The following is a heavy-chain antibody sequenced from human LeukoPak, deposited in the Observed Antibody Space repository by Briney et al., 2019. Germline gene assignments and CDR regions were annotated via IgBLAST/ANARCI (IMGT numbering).Heavy chain of an antibody. CDR2: IYYSGST. J-gene: IGHJ6*03. CDR3: ARSARLGYYYMDV. CDR1: GGSISGYY. Sequence: PSETLSLTCTVSGGSISGYYWSWIRQPPGKGLEWIGYIYYSGSTNYNPSLKSRVTISVDTSKNQFSLKLSSVTAADTAVYYRARSARLGYYYMDVWGKGTTVTVSS. D-gene: IGHD3-10*01. V-gene: IGHV4-59*01.